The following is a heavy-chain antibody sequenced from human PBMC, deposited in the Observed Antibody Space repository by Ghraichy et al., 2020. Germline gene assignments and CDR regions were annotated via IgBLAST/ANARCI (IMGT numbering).Heavy chain of an antibody. CDR1: GFTFSSYG. V-gene: IGHV3-30*02. D-gene: IGHD2-15*01. CDR2: IRYDESNK. J-gene: IGHJ4*02. Sequence: GGSLRLSCAASGFTFSSYGMHWVRQAPGKGLEWVAFIRYDESNKYYADSVNGRFTISRDNSKNTLYLRMNSLRTEETAVYYSAKVLGYCSGGSCWNYFDYWGQGTLVTVSS. CDR3: AKVLGYCSGGSCWNYFDY.